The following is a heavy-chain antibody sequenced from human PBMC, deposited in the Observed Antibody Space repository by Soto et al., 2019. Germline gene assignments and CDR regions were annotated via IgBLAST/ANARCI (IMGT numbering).Heavy chain of an antibody. CDR3: AKGWRAEYYDTTGYLDS. Sequence: EVQLLESGGALVQPGGSLRLSCAASGFTFSSYAMSWGRQAPGKGLECVSTISGTGTITHYADSVKGRFTISRDNSMNMVYLQVNSLRAEDTAVNYCAKGWRAEYYDTTGYLDSWGQGTVVNVAS. CDR1: GFTFSSYA. J-gene: IGHJ4*02. V-gene: IGHV3-23*01. D-gene: IGHD3-22*01. CDR2: ISGTGTIT.